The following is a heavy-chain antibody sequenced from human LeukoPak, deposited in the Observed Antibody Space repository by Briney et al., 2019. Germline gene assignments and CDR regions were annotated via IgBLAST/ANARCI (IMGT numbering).Heavy chain of an antibody. CDR3: ARGRGQWGRTFDY. V-gene: IGHV1-8*01. CDR2: TNPNTGNT. D-gene: IGHD3-10*01. J-gene: IGHJ4*02. CDR1: GYTFSSFD. Sequence: ASVKVSCKASGYTFSSFDINWVRQATGQGLEWMGWTNPNTGNTGYAQKLQGRFTITRDTSMSTAYMELSSLRSEDTAVYYCARGRGQWGRTFDYWGQGTLVTVSS.